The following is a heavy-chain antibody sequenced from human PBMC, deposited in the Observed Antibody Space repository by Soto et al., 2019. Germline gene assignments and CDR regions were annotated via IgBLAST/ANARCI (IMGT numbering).Heavy chain of an antibody. Sequence: LSLTCTVSGGSISSYYWSWIRQPPGKGLEWIGYIYYSGSTNYNPSLKSRVTISVDTSKNQFSLKLSSVTAADTAVYYCASFSYGGNSPAEYFKHWGQGTLVTSPQ. V-gene: IGHV4-59*08. J-gene: IGHJ1*01. D-gene: IGHD2-21*02. CDR1: GGSISSYY. CDR3: ASFSYGGNSPAEYFKH. CDR2: IYYSGST.